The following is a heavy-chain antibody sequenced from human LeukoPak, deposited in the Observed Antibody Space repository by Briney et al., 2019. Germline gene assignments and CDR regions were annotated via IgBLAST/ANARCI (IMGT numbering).Heavy chain of an antibody. Sequence: SETLSLTCAVYGGSFSGYSWSWIRQPPGKGLEWVGEMIHSGSTNYNPSLKSRVTISVDTSKNQFSLKVSSVTAADTAVYYCARSMVLIAAAGKGFDYWGQGTLVTVSS. V-gene: IGHV4-34*12. CDR2: MIHSGST. CDR3: ARSMVLIAAAGKGFDY. D-gene: IGHD6-13*01. CDR1: GGSFSGYS. J-gene: IGHJ4*02.